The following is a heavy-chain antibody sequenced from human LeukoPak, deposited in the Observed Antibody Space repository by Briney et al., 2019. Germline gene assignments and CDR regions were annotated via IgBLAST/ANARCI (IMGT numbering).Heavy chain of an antibody. CDR2: ISYDGSNK. V-gene: IGHV3-30-3*01. D-gene: IGHD3-22*01. CDR3: ARDGVPYYDGSGYGSPFDY. Sequence: PGGSLRLSCAASGSTFSSYAMHWVRQAPGEGLEWVAVISYDGSNKYYADSVKGRFTISRDNSKNTLYLQMNSLRAEDTAVYYCARDGVPYYDGSGYGSPFDYWGQGTLVTVSS. J-gene: IGHJ4*02. CDR1: GSTFSSYA.